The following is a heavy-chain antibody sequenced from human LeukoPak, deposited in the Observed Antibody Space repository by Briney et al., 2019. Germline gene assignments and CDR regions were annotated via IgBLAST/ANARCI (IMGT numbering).Heavy chain of an antibody. CDR2: ISYDGSNK. D-gene: IGHD2-15*01. V-gene: IGHV3-30*18. CDR1: GFTFSSYG. J-gene: IGHJ4*02. CDR3: AKDWGVVVVAATYFDY. Sequence: GRSLRLSCAASGFTFSSYGMHWVRQAPGKGLERVAVISYDGSNKYYADSVKGRFTISRDNSKNTLYLQMNSLRAEDTAVYYCAKDWGVVVVAATYFDYWGQGTLVTVSS.